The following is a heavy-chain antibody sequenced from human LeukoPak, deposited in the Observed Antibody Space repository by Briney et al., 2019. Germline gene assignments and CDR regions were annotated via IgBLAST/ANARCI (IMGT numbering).Heavy chain of an antibody. CDR2: ISSSSNYI. Sequence: GGSLRLSCAASGFTFSSYNMNWIRQAPGKGLEWVSSISSSSNYINYADSVKGRFTISRDNAKNSLYLQMNSLRAEDTAVYYCARRGNTGIDYWGQGTLVTVSS. CDR1: GFTFSSYN. D-gene: IGHD2/OR15-2a*01. J-gene: IGHJ4*02. CDR3: ARRGNTGIDY. V-gene: IGHV3-21*01.